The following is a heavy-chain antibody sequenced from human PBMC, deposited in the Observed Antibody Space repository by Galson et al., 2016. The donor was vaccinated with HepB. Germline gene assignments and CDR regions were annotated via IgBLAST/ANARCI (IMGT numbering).Heavy chain of an antibody. CDR3: AREEVSMVRGTLVRAYDFDS. V-gene: IGHV3-48*01. D-gene: IGHD3-10*01. J-gene: IGHJ4*02. CDR2: ISSTSSAR. CDR1: GFTFSAYS. Sequence: SLRLSCAASGFTFSAYSMDWVRQAPGKGLEWISYISSTSSARFYADSVKGRFTMSRDNAKKPLYLQMSRLRAKDTAVYYGAREEVSMVRGTLVRAYDFDSWGQGIQVTVSS.